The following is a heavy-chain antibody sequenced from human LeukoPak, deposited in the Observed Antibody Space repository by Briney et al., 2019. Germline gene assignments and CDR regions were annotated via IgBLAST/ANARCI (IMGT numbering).Heavy chain of an antibody. V-gene: IGHV4-61*02. CDR1: GGSISSGSYY. CDR3: AREWFLPDY. CDR2: IYTSGST. J-gene: IGHJ4*02. D-gene: IGHD3-10*01. Sequence: PSQTLSLTCTVSGGSISSGSYYWSWIRHPAGKGLEWIGRIYTSGSTNYSPSLKSRVTISVDTSKNQFSLKLSSVTAADTAVYYCAREWFLPDYWGQGTLVTVSS.